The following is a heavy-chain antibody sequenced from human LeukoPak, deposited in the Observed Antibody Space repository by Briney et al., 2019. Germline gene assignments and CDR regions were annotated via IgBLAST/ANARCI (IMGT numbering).Heavy chain of an antibody. J-gene: IGHJ5*02. D-gene: IGHD6-13*01. Sequence: SETLSLTCTVSGGSISSSSYYWGWIRQPPGKGLEWIGSIYYSGSTYYNPSLKSRVTISVDTSKNQFSLKLSSVTAADTAVYSCAREAAPGLNWFDPWGQGTLVTVSS. CDR2: IYYSGST. V-gene: IGHV4-39*02. CDR3: AREAAPGLNWFDP. CDR1: GGSISSSSYY.